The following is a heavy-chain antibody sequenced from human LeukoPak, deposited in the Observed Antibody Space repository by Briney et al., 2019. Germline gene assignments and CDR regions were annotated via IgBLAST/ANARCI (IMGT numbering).Heavy chain of an antibody. D-gene: IGHD3-22*01. CDR2: IIPILGIT. J-gene: IGHJ4*02. Sequence: GSSVKFSCKASGGTFSSYTISWVRQAPGQGLEWMGRIIPILGITNYAQKFQGRVTITADKSTSTAYMELSSLRSEDTAVYYCARANLYYYDSSGHYGGDFDYWGQGTLVTVSS. CDR1: GGTFSSYT. CDR3: ARANLYYYDSSGHYGGDFDY. V-gene: IGHV1-69*02.